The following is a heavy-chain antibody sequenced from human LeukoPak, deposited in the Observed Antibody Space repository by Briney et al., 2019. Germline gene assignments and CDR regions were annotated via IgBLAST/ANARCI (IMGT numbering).Heavy chain of an antibody. V-gene: IGHV3-7*04. CDR2: IKQDGSEK. J-gene: IGHJ6*03. CDR1: GFTFSSYW. Sequence: GGSLRLSCAASGFTFSSYWMSWVRQAPGKGLEWVANIKQDGSEKYYVDSVKGRFTISRDNAKNSLYLQMNSLRAEDTAVYYCAGGADYYYYYYMDVWGKGTTVTVSS. CDR3: AGGADYYYYYYMDV.